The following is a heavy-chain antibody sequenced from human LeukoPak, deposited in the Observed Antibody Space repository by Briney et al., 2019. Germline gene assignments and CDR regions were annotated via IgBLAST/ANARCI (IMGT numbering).Heavy chain of an antibody. CDR2: INPNSGGT. CDR3: ARAREYYYDSSGYVSGPLDY. V-gene: IGHV1-2*02. J-gene: IGHJ4*02. D-gene: IGHD3-22*01. Sequence: ASVKVSCKASGYTFTGYYMHWVRQAPGQGLEWMGWINPNSGGTNYAQKFQGRVTMTRDTSISTAYMELSRLRSDDTAVYYCARAREYYYDSSGYVSGPLDYWGQGTLVTVSS. CDR1: GYTFTGYY.